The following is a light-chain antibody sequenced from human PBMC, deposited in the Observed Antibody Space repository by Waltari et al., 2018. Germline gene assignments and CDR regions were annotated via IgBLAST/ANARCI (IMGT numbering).Light chain of an antibody. V-gene: IGKV3-15*01. CDR2: GVS. Sequence: VMTQSPATLSESPGKMVTLTCRASQSVSNNVAWYQQGPGQAPRLLIYGVSTRATDVPGKFSGSRSGTEVTLTINTLQSEDAATYYCQQYNVWPRTFGQGTKVEI. J-gene: IGKJ1*01. CDR1: QSVSNN. CDR3: QQYNVWPRT.